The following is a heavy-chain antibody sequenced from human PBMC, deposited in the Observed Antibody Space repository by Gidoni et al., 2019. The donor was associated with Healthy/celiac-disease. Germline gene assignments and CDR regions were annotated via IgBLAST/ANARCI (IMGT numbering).Heavy chain of an antibody. CDR1: GFTFSSYA. D-gene: IGHD2-15*01. V-gene: IGHV3-30*04. CDR2: ISYDGSNK. J-gene: IGHJ5*02. Sequence: QVQLVESGGGVVQPGRSLRLSCAASGFTFSSYAMHWVRQAPGKGLEWVAVISYDGSNKYYADSVKGRFTISRDNSKNTLYLQMNSLRAEDTAVYYCARPTVVVEGNWFDPWGQGTLVTVSS. CDR3: ARPTVVVEGNWFDP.